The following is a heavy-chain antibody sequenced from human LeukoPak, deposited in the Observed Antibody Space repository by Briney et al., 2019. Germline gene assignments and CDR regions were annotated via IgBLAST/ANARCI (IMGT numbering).Heavy chain of an antibody. CDR1: AGSLSRYY. J-gene: IGHJ4*02. CDR3: AGGRTFDN. CDR2: LYDMGTT. Sequence: SETLSLTCTLPAGSLSRYYWSWTRHPPGKGLDRIGHLYDMGTTNNNPTLKSRVPISVHPSKNQFSLRLSSVTAAATAVYYCAGGRTFDNWGQGTLVTVSS. V-gene: IGHV4-59*01.